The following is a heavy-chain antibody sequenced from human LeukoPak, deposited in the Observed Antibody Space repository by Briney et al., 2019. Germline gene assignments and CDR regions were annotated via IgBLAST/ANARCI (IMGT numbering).Heavy chain of an antibody. CDR1: GFTFSSYG. CDR3: AKAEYYYDSSGYSSDYFDY. Sequence: GRSLRLSCAASGFTFSSYGMHWVRQAPGKGLEWVAVISYDGSNKYYADSVKGRFTISRDNSKNTLYLQMNSLRAEDTAVYYCAKAEYYYDSSGYSSDYFDYWGQGTLVTVSS. D-gene: IGHD3-22*01. V-gene: IGHV3-30*18. CDR2: ISYDGSNK. J-gene: IGHJ4*02.